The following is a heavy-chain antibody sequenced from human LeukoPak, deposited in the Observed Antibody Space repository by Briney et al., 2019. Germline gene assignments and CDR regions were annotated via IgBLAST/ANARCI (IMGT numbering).Heavy chain of an antibody. Sequence: GGSLRLSCAASGFTFSSYAMSWVRQAPGKGLEWVSAISGSGGSTYYADSVKGRCTIYRDNSKKTLYLQMNSLRAEDTAVYYCAKGHNYYDSSGYYHYWGQGTLVTVSS. D-gene: IGHD3-22*01. J-gene: IGHJ4*02. CDR3: AKGHNYYDSSGYYHY. CDR2: ISGSGGST. V-gene: IGHV3-23*01. CDR1: GFTFSSYA.